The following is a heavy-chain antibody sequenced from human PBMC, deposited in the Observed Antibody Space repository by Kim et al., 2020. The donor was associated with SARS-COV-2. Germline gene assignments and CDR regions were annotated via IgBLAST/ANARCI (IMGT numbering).Heavy chain of an antibody. CDR3: ANMGYKGTYYYYYYMDV. J-gene: IGHJ6*03. V-gene: IGHV3-30*18. CDR2: ISYDGSNK. CDR1: GFTFSSYG. Sequence: GGSLRLSCAASGFTFSSYGMHWVRQAPGKGLEWVAVISYDGSNKYYADSVKGRFTISRDNSKNTLYLQMNSLRAEDTAVYYCANMGYKGTYYYYYYMDVWGKGTTVTVSS. D-gene: IGHD5-18*01.